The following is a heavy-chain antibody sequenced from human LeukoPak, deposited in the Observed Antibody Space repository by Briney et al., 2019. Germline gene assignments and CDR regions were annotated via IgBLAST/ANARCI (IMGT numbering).Heavy chain of an antibody. V-gene: IGHV1-3*01. D-gene: IGHD3-22*01. CDR3: AKPLYSSGYYIDY. CDR2: INAGNGNT. Sequence: ASVKVSCKASGYTFTNYDVHWVRQAPGQRPECMGWINAGNGNTKYSQKFQGRITITRDTSASTAYMELSSLRAEDTAVYYCAKPLYSSGYYIDYWGQGTLVTVSS. CDR1: GYTFTNYD. J-gene: IGHJ4*02.